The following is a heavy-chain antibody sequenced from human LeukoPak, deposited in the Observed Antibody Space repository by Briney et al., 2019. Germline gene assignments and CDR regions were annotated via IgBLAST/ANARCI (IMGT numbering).Heavy chain of an antibody. Sequence: PSQTLSLTCTVSGGSISSGSYYWSWIRQPAGKGLEWIGRIYTSGSTNYNPSLKSRVTISVDTSKNQFSLKLSSVTAADTAVYYCAREMTTWYYFDYWGQGTLVTVSS. J-gene: IGHJ4*02. CDR3: AREMTTWYYFDY. CDR1: GGSISSGSYY. CDR2: IYTSGST. V-gene: IGHV4-61*02. D-gene: IGHD4-11*01.